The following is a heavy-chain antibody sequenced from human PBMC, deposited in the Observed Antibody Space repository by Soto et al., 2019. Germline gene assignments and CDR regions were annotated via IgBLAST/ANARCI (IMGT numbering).Heavy chain of an antibody. CDR1: GGSISSSSYY. V-gene: IGHV4-39*01. D-gene: IGHD3-3*01. CDR2: IYYSGST. CDR3: ARPDFGVVRAYYGMDV. J-gene: IGHJ6*02. Sequence: PSETLSLTCTVSGGSISSSSYYWGWIRQPPGKGLEWIGSIYYSGSTYYNPSLKSRVTISVDTSKNQFSLKLSSVTAADTAVYYCARPDFGVVRAYYGMDVWGQGTTVTVSS.